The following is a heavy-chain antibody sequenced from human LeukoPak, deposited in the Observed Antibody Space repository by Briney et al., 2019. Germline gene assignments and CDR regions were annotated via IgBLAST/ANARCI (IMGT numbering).Heavy chain of an antibody. D-gene: IGHD3-3*01. CDR2: ISGSGGST. V-gene: IGHV3-23*01. J-gene: IGHJ4*02. CDR1: GFTFSSYA. Sequence: GGSLRLSCAASGFTFSSYAMSWVRQAPGKGLEWVSAISGSGGSTYFAASVKGRFTIARDNSKNTLYLQMNSLRAEDTAVYYCAKVTARLRFLEWLLSTPLYYWGQGTLVTVSS. CDR3: AKVTARLRFLEWLLSTPLYY.